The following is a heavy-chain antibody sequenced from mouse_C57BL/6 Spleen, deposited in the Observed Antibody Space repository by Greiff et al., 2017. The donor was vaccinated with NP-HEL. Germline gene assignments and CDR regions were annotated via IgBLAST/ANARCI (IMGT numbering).Heavy chain of an antibody. J-gene: IGHJ2*01. D-gene: IGHD1-1*01. Sequence: DVQLVESGGGLVKPGGSLKLSCAASGFTFSDYGMHWVRQAPEKGLEWVAYISSGSSTIYYADTVKGRFTISRDNAKNTLFLQMTRLRSGVTAMYYCARPLYYYGSSYPDYWGQGTPLTVSS. V-gene: IGHV5-17*01. CDR1: GFTFSDYG. CDR2: ISSGSSTI. CDR3: ARPLYYYGSSYPDY.